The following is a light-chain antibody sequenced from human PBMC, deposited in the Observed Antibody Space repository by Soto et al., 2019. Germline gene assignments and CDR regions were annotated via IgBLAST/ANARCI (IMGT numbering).Light chain of an antibody. V-gene: IGLV1-40*01. CDR2: GNY. CDR3: QSYANSLTGSVV. J-gene: IGLJ2*01. Sequence: QPVLTQPPSVSGAPGQRVTISCTGSSSNIGAGYDVHWYQQLPGTAPKLLIFGNYNRPSGVPDRFSGSNSGTSASLAITGLQAEDEADYYCQSYANSLTGSVVFGGGTKLTVL. CDR1: SSNIGAGYD.